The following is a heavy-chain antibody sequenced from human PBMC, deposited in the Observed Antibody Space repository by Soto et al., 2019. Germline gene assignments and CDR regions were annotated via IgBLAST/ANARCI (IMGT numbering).Heavy chain of an antibody. CDR2: ISFDETNT. CDR1: GFTFSSYW. D-gene: IGHD6-13*01. V-gene: IGHV3-74*01. J-gene: IGHJ6*02. Sequence: GGSLRLSCAASGFTFSSYWMHWVRQGPGKGLVWISRISFDETNTDYADSVKGRFTISRDNAKDTLYLQMNSLRAEDTAVYYCARGGAATPYGMGVWGQGTTVTVSS. CDR3: ARGGAATPYGMGV.